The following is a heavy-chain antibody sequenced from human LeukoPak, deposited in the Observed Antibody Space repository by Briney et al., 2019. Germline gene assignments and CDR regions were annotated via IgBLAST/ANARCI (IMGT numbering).Heavy chain of an antibody. CDR3: RLSGYRGITVAGTKAPFDY. J-gene: IGHJ4*02. CDR2: ISDSGGST. D-gene: IGHD6-19*01. CDR1: GFTVNSNY. V-gene: IGHV3-23*01. Sequence: GGSLRLSCAASGFTVNSNYMSWVRQAPGKGLEWVSAISDSGGSTYYADSVKGRFTISRDNSKNTLYLQMNSLRAEDTAVYYCRLSGYRGITVAGTKAPFDYWGQGTLVTVSS.